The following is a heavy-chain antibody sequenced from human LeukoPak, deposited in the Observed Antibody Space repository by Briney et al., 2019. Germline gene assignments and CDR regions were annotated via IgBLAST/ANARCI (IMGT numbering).Heavy chain of an antibody. CDR2: IYYSGST. CDR1: GGSISSYY. V-gene: IGHV4-59*01. J-gene: IGHJ6*02. Sequence: SETLSLTRTVSGGSISSYYWSWIRQPPGKGLEWIGYIYYSGSTNYNPSLKSRVTISVDTSKNQFSLKLSSVTAADTAVYYCARAMYSGSYYYYYGMDVWGQGTTVTVSS. CDR3: ARAMYSGSYYYYYGMDV. D-gene: IGHD1-26*01.